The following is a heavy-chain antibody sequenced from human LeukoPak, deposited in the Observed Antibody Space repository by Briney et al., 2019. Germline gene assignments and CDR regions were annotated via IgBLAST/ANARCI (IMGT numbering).Heavy chain of an antibody. V-gene: IGHV3-33*01. CDR1: GFTFSSYG. J-gene: IGHJ4*02. CDR3: APRIAAAANHY. CDR2: IWYDGSNK. D-gene: IGHD6-13*01. Sequence: TGGSLRLSCAASGFTFSSYGMHWVRQAPGKGLEWVAVIWYDGSNKYYADSVKGRFTISRDNSKNTLYLQMNSLRAEDTAVYYCAPRIAAAANHYWGQGTLVTVSS.